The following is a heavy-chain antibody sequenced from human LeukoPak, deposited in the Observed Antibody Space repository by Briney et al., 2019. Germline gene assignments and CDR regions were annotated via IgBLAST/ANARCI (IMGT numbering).Heavy chain of an antibody. Sequence: PSETLSLTCDVSGVSFSTYYWSWIRQSPEKGLEWIGEVNHSGYTNYNPSLKGRVTISVDTSKNQFSLKLSSETAADTAVYYCARQLYGSDYWGQGTLVTVSS. J-gene: IGHJ4*02. CDR2: VNHSGYT. D-gene: IGHD4-17*01. V-gene: IGHV4-34*01. CDR3: ARQLYGSDY. CDR1: GVSFSTYY.